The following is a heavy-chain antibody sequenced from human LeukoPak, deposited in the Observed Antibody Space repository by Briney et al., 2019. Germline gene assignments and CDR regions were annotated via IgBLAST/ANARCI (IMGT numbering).Heavy chain of an antibody. CDR3: TTLGYHLVS. CDR2: IRGTDTTT. J-gene: IGHJ5*01. Sequence: PGGSLRLSCAASGFAFSAYEMNWVRQAPGKGLEWVSYIRGTDTTTYYADSVKGRFTISRDNARNSLYLQMNSLRAEDTALYYCTTLGYHLVSWGHGTLVTVSS. D-gene: IGHD3-22*01. CDR1: GFAFSAYE. V-gene: IGHV3-48*03.